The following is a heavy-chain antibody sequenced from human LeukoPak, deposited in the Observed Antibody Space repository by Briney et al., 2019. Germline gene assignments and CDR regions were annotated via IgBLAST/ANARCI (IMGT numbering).Heavy chain of an antibody. Sequence: SETLSLTCTVSGGSISSYYWSWIRQPPGKGLEWIGYIYYSGSTNYNPSLKSRVTISVDTSKNQFSLKLSSVTAADTAVYYCARVGSSGWLSNDYWGQGTLVTVSS. D-gene: IGHD6-19*01. CDR3: ARVGSSGWLSNDY. J-gene: IGHJ4*02. CDR2: IYYSGST. V-gene: IGHV4-59*01. CDR1: GGSISSYY.